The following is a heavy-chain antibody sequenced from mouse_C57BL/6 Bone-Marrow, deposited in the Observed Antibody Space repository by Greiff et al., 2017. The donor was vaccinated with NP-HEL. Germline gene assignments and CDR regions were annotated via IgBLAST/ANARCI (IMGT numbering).Heavy chain of an antibody. V-gene: IGHV5-17*01. J-gene: IGHJ4*01. CDR1: GFTFSDYG. CDR3: ATMDY. CDR2: ISSGGCSI. Sequence: EVQVVESGGGLVQPGGSLKLSCAASGFTFSDYGMQWVRQAPGKGLEWVAFISSGGCSIYYADTVTGRFTISRDNAKNTLFLEKTSLRSEDTYKCYCATMDYWGQGTSVTVSS.